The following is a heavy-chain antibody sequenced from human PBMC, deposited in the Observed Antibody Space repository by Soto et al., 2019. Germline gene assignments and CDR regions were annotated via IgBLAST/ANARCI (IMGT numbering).Heavy chain of an antibody. D-gene: IGHD3-16*01. CDR3: ARRGGGYSPIDY. CDR1: GGSISISSYY. V-gene: IGHV4-39*01. CDR2: MYYSGDT. J-gene: IGHJ4*02. Sequence: QLQLQESGPGLLKPSETLSLTCTVSGGSISISSYYWEWIRQPPGKGLEWIGTMYYSGDTFYNPSLKSRVTISVDTSKNQFSPKLSSVTAADTAMYYCARRGGGYSPIDYWGQGTLVTVSS.